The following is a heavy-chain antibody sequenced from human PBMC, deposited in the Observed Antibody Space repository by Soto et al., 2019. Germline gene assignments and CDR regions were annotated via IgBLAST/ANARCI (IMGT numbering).Heavy chain of an antibody. D-gene: IGHD3-10*01. J-gene: IGHJ6*02. CDR2: MNPNSANR. Sequence: QVQLVQSGAEVKKPGASVKVSCKASVYTFTRSDINWVRQATGQGLEWMGWMNPNSANRGYAQKCQGRVTKTRNTSISTAYRELSSMRAEDAAVYYCARAGVRGMDVWGQGTTVTVSS. CDR3: ARAGVRGMDV. V-gene: IGHV1-8*01. CDR1: VYTFTRSD.